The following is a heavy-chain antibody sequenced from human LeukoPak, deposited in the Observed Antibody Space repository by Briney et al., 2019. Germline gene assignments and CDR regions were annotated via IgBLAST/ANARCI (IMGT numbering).Heavy chain of an antibody. CDR3: ARGPYSYDSSGAFDI. CDR2: ISSSGST. D-gene: IGHD3-22*01. Sequence: SETLSLTCTVSGGSISSYFWSWIRQPAGKGLEWIGRISSSGSTNYNPSLKSRVTISVDTSKNQFSLKLSSVTAADTAVYFCARGPYSYDSSGAFDIWGQGTMVTVSS. J-gene: IGHJ3*02. CDR1: GGSISSYF. V-gene: IGHV4-4*07.